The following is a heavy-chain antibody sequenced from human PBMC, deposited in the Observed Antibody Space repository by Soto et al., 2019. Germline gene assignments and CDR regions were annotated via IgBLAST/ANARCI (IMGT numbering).Heavy chain of an antibody. CDR2: INAGNGNT. CDR1: GYTFTSYA. D-gene: IGHD2-2*02. V-gene: IGHV1-3*01. Sequence: QVQLVQSGAEVKKPGASVKVSCKASGYTFTSYAMHWVRQAPGQRLEWMGWINAGNGNTKYSQKFQGRVTITRDTSASTAYMERSSLRSEDTAVYYCARVGDCSSTSCYTGYYYYYGMDVWGQGTTVTVSS. J-gene: IGHJ6*02. CDR3: ARVGDCSSTSCYTGYYYYYGMDV.